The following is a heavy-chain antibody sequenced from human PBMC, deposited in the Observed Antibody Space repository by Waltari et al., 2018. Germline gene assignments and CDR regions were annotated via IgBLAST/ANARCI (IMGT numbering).Heavy chain of an antibody. CDR1: GFTFSNFW. J-gene: IGHJ4*02. CDR2: SNQDGRGE. V-gene: IGHV3-7*04. CDR3: QRGDY. Sequence: EVQLVESGGGLVQPGGTLRLSCAASGFTFSNFWMSWARQASGKGLEWVANSNQDGRGEYYVDSVKGRFTISRDNARNSLYLQMNSLRAEDTAVYYCQRGDYWGQGTLVTVSS.